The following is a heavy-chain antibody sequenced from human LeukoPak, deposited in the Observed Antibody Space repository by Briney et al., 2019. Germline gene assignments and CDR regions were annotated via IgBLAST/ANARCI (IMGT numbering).Heavy chain of an antibody. V-gene: IGHV3-48*04. D-gene: IGHD5-18*01. CDR1: GFTFSSYG. J-gene: IGHJ4*02. CDR3: ARDSGNYTAMLFTVFDY. Sequence: GGSLRLSCAASGFTFSSYGMNWVRQAPGKGLEWVSYISSSSGTVYYADSVKGRFTISRDNAKNSLYLQMNSLRAEDTAVYYCARDSGNYTAMLFTVFDYWGQGTLVTVSS. CDR2: ISSSSGTV.